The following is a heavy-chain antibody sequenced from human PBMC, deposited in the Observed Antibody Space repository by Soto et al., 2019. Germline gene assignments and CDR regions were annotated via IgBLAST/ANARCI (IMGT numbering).Heavy chain of an antibody. V-gene: IGHV1-69*01. D-gene: IGHD1-26*01. CDR3: ASVTMAVGDTPYPKHFYGMDV. Sequence: QVQLVQSGAEVKKPGSSVKVSCKASGGTFSSYAINWVRQAPGQGLEWMGGFIPMFGTANNAQTFQGRVTLTADESTSTVYMELSSLRSEDTAVYYCASVTMAVGDTPYPKHFYGMDVWGQGTTVSVSS. J-gene: IGHJ6*02. CDR2: FIPMFGTA. CDR1: GGTFSSYA.